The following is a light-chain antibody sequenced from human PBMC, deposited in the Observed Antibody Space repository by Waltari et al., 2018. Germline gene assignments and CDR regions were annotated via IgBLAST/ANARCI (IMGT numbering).Light chain of an antibody. CDR1: QSVRTY. V-gene: IGKV3-11*01. CDR3: QLRSKWLRT. Sequence: EIVLTQSPATLSLSPGERATLSCRASQSVRTYLAWYQQKPGQAPRLLIYEAATRATAIPARLSGSGSGTDFTLTISSLEPEDFAVYYCQLRSKWLRTFGQGTKVEV. J-gene: IGKJ1*01. CDR2: EAA.